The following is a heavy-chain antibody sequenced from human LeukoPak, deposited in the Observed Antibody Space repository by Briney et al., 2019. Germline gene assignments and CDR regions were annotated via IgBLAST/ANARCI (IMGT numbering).Heavy chain of an antibody. CDR1: GASISSYY. J-gene: IGHJ4*02. D-gene: IGHD6-13*01. V-gene: IGHV4-59*08. CDR2: ISYSGSP. Sequence: PSETLSLTCTVSGASISSYYWSWIRQPPGKGLEWIGYISYSGSPNYNPSLKSRVTISADTSKNQFSLNLSSVTAADTAAYYCARVGHIVAAGTYDWWGQGTLVTVSS. CDR3: ARVGHIVAAGTYDW.